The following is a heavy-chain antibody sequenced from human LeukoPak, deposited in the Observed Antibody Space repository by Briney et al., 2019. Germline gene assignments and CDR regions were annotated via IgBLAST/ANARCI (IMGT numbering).Heavy chain of an antibody. CDR3: ARIYYDSSGYYFYVFDY. V-gene: IGHV4-39*07. CDR2: IYYSGST. J-gene: IGHJ4*02. Sequence: SETLSLTCTVSGGSISSSSYYWGWIRQPPGKGLEWIGSIYYSGSTYYDPSLKSRVTISVDTSKNQFSLKLSSVTAADTAVYYCARIYYDSSGYYFYVFDYWGQGTLVTVSS. D-gene: IGHD3-22*01. CDR1: GGSISSSSYY.